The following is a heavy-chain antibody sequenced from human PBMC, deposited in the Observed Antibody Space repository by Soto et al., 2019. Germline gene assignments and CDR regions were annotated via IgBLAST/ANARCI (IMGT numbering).Heavy chain of an antibody. CDR1: GFTFSSYA. D-gene: IGHD6-13*01. CDR2: ISGSGGST. CDR3: AKDRKRVGYSSSWTFDY. Sequence: EVQLLESGGGLVQPGGSLRLSCAASGFTFSSYAMSWVRQAPGKGLEWVSAISGSGGSTYYADSVKGRFTISRDNSKNTLYLQMNSLRAEDTAVYYCAKDRKRVGYSSSWTFDYWGQGTLVTVSS. V-gene: IGHV3-23*01. J-gene: IGHJ4*02.